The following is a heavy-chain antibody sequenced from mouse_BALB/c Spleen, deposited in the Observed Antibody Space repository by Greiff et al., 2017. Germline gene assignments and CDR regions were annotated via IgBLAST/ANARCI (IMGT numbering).Heavy chain of an antibody. CDR3: AREYGNYVGY. J-gene: IGHJ2*01. CDR2: ISSGSSTI. CDR1: GFTFSSFG. D-gene: IGHD2-1*01. Sequence: DVMLVESGGGLVQPGGSRKLSCAASGFTFSSFGMHWVRQAPEKGLEWVAYISSGSSTIYYADTVKGRFTISRDNPKNTLFLQMTSLRSEDTAMYYCAREYGNYVGYWGQGTTLTVSS. V-gene: IGHV5-17*02.